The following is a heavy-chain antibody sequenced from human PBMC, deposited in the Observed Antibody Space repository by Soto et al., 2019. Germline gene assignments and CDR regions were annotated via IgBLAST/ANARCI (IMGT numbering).Heavy chain of an antibody. D-gene: IGHD4-17*01. J-gene: IGHJ4*02. CDR3: ARSVVDDSPSNFCARELDPYYGGNSLSLDY. CDR1: GASISSGY. Sequence: ASETLSLTCTVSGASISSGYWSWIRQSRGKGLEWIGYIYYDGRTHYNPSLRSRVSMSVDTSKNQFSLTLSSVTVTDTAIYHCARSVVDDSPSNFCARELDPYYGGNSLSLDYWGQGTLVTVSS. CDR2: IYYDGRT. V-gene: IGHV4-30-4*01.